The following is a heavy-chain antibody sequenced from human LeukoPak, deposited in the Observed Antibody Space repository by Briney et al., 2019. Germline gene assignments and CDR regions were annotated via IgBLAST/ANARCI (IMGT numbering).Heavy chain of an antibody. CDR2: ISSNGGST. Sequence: GGSLRLSCAASGFSFSTYAMHWVRQAPGKGLEYVSTISSNGGSTYYVNSVKGRFTISRDNSKDTLYLQLGSLRGEGTAVYYCAKDGAGSSAYYYFEYWGLGTLVTVSS. CDR3: AKDGAGSSAYYYFEY. V-gene: IGHV3-64*01. D-gene: IGHD6-25*01. J-gene: IGHJ4*02. CDR1: GFSFSTYA.